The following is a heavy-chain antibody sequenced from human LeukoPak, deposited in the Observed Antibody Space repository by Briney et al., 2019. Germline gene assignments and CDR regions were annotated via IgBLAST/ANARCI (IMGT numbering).Heavy chain of an antibody. J-gene: IGHJ5*02. V-gene: IGHV3-23*01. CDR2: IGSSAGDT. Sequence: EGSLRLSCAASGFTFSSYPMTWVRQAPGKGLEWVSTIGSSAGDTHYADSVKGRFTISRDNSKNSLYLRMNSLRAEDTAVYYCAKYYYTSGSSGGRVFDPWGQGTLVTVSS. CDR3: AKYYYTSGSSGGRVFDP. D-gene: IGHD3-10*01. CDR1: GFTFSSYP.